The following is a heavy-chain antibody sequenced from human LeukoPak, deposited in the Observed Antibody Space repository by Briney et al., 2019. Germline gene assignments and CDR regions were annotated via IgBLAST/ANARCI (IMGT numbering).Heavy chain of an antibody. CDR2: LDPEDGEA. Sequence: VASVKVSCEVSGYTLSDLAMHWVRQAPGKGLEWMGGLDPEDGEAIYAQPLQGRVTMTEDTSSDTAYMVLSSLRSEDTAVYYCATRNFGDYGAFDIWGQGTMVTVSS. J-gene: IGHJ3*02. CDR3: ATRNFGDYGAFDI. D-gene: IGHD4-17*01. CDR1: GYTLSDLA. V-gene: IGHV1-24*01.